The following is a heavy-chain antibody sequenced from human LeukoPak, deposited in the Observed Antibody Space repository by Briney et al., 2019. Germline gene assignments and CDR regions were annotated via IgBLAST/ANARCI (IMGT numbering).Heavy chain of an antibody. CDR3: ARLVMRLRAFDY. J-gene: IGHJ4*02. CDR1: GGSFSGYY. CDR2: MYYSGNA. Sequence: SETLSLTCAVYGGSFSGYYWSWIRQPPGKGLEWIGSMYYSGNAYYNPSLKSRVTISVDTSNNQFSLKLSSVTAADTAVYYCARLVMRLRAFDYWGQGTLVTVSS. V-gene: IGHV4-34*01. D-gene: IGHD6-13*01.